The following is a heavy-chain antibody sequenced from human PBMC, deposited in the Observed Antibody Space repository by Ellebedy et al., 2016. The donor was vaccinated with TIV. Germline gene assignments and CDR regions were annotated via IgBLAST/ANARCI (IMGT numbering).Heavy chain of an antibody. CDR3: TLTWPWFDP. CDR2: IKSTTDGGTI. D-gene: IGHD2-21*02. Sequence: WIRQPPGKGLEWVGLIKSTTDGGTIDYAAPVKGRFTISRDDSKNTLYLQMNSLKTEDTAVYYCTLTWPWFDPWGQGTLVTVSS. V-gene: IGHV3-15*01. J-gene: IGHJ5*02.